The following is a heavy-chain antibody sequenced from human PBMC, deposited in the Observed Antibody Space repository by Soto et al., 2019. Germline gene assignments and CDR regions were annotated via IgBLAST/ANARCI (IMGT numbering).Heavy chain of an antibody. D-gene: IGHD4-17*01. CDR3: ARDMKFDSTVTIDY. V-gene: IGHV3-9*01. CDR1: GFTFDDYA. Sequence: GGSLRLSCAASGFTFDDYAMHWVRQAPGKGLEWVSDISWNSGNIGYADSVKGRFTISRDNAKNSLYLQMNSLRTEDTALYYCARDMKFDSTVTIDYWGQGTLVPVSS. J-gene: IGHJ4*02. CDR2: ISWNSGNI.